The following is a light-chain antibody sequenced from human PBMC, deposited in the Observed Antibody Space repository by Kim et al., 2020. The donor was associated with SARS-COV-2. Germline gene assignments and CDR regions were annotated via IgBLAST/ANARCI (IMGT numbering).Light chain of an antibody. J-gene: IGKJ4*01. CDR3: QHYDDPPPLT. CDR2: DAS. V-gene: IGKV1-33*01. CDR1: RDITNY. Sequence: SVGDRVTITCQASRDITNYLNWYQQKPGKAPKLLIYDASILKTGVPSRFSGSGSGTKFSFTISSLQPEDIATYYCQHYDDPPPLTFGGGTKVDIK.